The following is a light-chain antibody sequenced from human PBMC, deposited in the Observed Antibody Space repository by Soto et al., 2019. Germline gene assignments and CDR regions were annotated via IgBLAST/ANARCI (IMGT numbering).Light chain of an antibody. V-gene: IGLV1-40*01. Sequence: QSVLTQPPSVSGAPGQRVTISCTGSSSNIGANSDVHWYQQLTGAAPKLLIYGNTNRPSGVSDRFSASKSGTSASLAITGLQAEDEADYYGQSYDNSLSGFYVFGTGTKVTVL. CDR2: GNT. CDR3: QSYDNSLSGFYV. CDR1: SSNIGANSD. J-gene: IGLJ1*01.